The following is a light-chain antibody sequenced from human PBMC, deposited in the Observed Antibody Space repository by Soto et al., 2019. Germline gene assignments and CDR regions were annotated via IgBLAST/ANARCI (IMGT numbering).Light chain of an antibody. V-gene: IGLV2-11*01. CDR3: CSYGGNYYV. CDR1: SSDVGAYNY. CDR2: DVS. J-gene: IGLJ1*01. Sequence: QSALTQPRSVSGSPGQSVTISCTGTSSDVGAYNYVSWYQQHPGKAPKLMIFDVSERPSGLPDRFSGSKSGNTASLTISGLQAEDEADYYCCSYGGNYYVFGTGTKVTVL.